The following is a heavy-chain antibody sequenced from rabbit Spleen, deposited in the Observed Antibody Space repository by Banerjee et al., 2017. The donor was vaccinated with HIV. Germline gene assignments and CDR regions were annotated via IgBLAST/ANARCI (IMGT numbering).Heavy chain of an antibody. D-gene: IGHD7-1*01. Sequence: QEQLVESGGGLVKPEGSLTLTCKASGFDFSSAYMCWFRQAPGKGLEWIACIYTGSSRTWYASWAKGRFTISKTSSTTVTLQLSSLTVADTATYFCAREITGTISNLWGPGTLVTVS. V-gene: IGHV1S45*01. CDR3: AREITGTISNL. CDR1: GFDFSSAY. CDR2: IYTGSSRT. J-gene: IGHJ4*01.